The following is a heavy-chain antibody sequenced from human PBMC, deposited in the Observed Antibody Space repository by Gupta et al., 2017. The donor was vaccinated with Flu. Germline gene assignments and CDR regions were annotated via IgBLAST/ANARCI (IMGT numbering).Heavy chain of an antibody. CDR3: ASGVGATTYYYYGMDV. CDR1: GFTFSSYS. Sequence: EVQLVESGGGLVQPGGSLRLSCAASGFTFSSYSMNWVRQAPGKGLEWVSYISSSSSTIYYADSVKGRFTISRDNAKNSLYLQMNSLRDEDTAVYYCASGVGATTYYYYGMDVWGQGTTVTVSS. CDR2: ISSSSSTI. V-gene: IGHV3-48*02. D-gene: IGHD1-26*01. J-gene: IGHJ6*02.